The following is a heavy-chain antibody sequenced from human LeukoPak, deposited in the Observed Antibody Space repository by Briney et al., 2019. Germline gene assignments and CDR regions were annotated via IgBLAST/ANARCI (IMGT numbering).Heavy chain of an antibody. CDR1: GFTFSSYE. CDR2: ISASGTIT. J-gene: IGHJ4*02. Sequence: GGSLRLSCAASGFTFSSYEMNWVRQAPGKGLEWISYISASGTITHYADSVEGRFTISRDNAKNSLYLQMNSLRAEDTAVYYCAKGRSGYYDSSGYYDYWGQGTLVTVSS. CDR3: AKGRSGYYDSSGYYDY. D-gene: IGHD3-22*01. V-gene: IGHV3-48*03.